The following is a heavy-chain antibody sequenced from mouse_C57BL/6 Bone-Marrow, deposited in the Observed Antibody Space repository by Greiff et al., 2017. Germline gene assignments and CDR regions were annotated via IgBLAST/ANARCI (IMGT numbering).Heavy chain of an antibody. CDR3: ARVAHLGGYFDV. J-gene: IGHJ1*03. V-gene: IGHV7-1*01. Sequence: EVQRVESGGGLVQSGRSLRLSCATSGFTFSDFYMEWVRQAPGKGLEWIAASRNKANDYTTEYSASVKGRFIVSRDTSQCILYLQMNALSAADTAIYYCARVAHLGGYFDVWGTGTTVTVSS. D-gene: IGHD4-1*01. CDR2: SRNKANDYTT. CDR1: GFTFSDFY.